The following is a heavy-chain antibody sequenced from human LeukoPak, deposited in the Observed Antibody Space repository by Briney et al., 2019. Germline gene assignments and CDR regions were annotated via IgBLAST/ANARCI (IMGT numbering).Heavy chain of an antibody. CDR3: AKVQADLVPGVNDDFDV. Sequence: GGSLRLSCAASGFTFSSYAMSWVRQAPGKGLEWVSVISGSGISTYNADSVKGRFTISRDNSKNTLYLQMNSLRADDTAIYYCAKVQADLVPGVNDDFDVWGQGTMVTVSS. V-gene: IGHV3-23*01. J-gene: IGHJ3*01. CDR2: ISGSGIST. CDR1: GFTFSSYA. D-gene: IGHD3-10*01.